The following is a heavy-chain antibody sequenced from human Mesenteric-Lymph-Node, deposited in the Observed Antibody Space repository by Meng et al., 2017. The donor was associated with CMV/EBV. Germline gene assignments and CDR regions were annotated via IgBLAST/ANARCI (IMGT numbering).Heavy chain of an antibody. D-gene: IGHD3-10*01. CDR3: ARDITDNYATDY. V-gene: IGHV3-11*01. CDR2: ISYTSGTI. CDR1: GFSFSDFY. Sequence: CAAFGFSFSDFYMTWIRQAPGKGLEWISYISYTSGTIYYADSVKGRFTISRDNAKRSLYLQMNSLEADDTAVYYCARDITDNYATDYWGQGALVTVSS. J-gene: IGHJ4*02.